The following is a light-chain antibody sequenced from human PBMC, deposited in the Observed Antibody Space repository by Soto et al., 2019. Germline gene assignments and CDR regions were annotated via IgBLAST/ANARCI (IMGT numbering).Light chain of an antibody. J-gene: IGKJ5*01. CDR3: QQYNNWPIT. CDR2: DAS. V-gene: IGKV3-15*01. Sequence: EIVFTQSPATLSLSPEERATLSCRASQSVSSYLAWYQQKPGQAPRLLIYDASTRATGIPARFSGSGSGTEFTLTIRSLQSEDFAVYYCQQYNNWPITFGQGTRLEI. CDR1: QSVSSY.